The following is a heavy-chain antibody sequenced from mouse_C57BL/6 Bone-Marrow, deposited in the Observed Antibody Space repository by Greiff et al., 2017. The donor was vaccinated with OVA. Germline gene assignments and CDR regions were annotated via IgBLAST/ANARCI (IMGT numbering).Heavy chain of an antibody. CDR3: TAPYDYDEGAGY. D-gene: IGHD2-4*01. Sequence: VQLQQSGAELVRPGASVKLSCTASGFNIKDYYMHWVKQRPEQGLEWIGRIDPEDGDTEYAPKFQGKATMTADTSANTAYLQLSSLTSEDTAVYYCTAPYDYDEGAGYWGQGTTLTVSS. V-gene: IGHV14-1*01. CDR2: IDPEDGDT. CDR1: GFNIKDYY. J-gene: IGHJ2*01.